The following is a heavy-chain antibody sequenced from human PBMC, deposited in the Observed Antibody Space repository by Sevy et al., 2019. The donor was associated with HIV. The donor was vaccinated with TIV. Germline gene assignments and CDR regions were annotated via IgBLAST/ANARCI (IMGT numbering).Heavy chain of an antibody. CDR1: TVIFSDHW. J-gene: IGHJ3*02. D-gene: IGHD2-2*01. Sequence: GGSLRLSCAASTVIFSDHWMTGVRQAPGKGLEWVANINQDGSDRHYVDSVKGRFTISRDNARQSVYLQVNSLRVEDTAVYYCARVDCGSITCQGRDPFDIWGQGTTVTVSS. V-gene: IGHV3-7*03. CDR3: ARVDCGSITCQGRDPFDI. CDR2: INQDGSDR.